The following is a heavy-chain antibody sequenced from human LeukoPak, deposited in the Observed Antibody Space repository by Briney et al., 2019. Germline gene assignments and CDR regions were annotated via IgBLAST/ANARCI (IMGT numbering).Heavy chain of an antibody. CDR2: LSPSGGIT. V-gene: IGHV3-23*01. Sequence: GGSLRLSCAASGFTFSTYAMSWVRQAPGKGLEWVTALSPSGGITYYEDSVKGRFTISRDNSKNTLYLQMNSLRAEDTAVYYCAKGVNYFVLEYWGQGTLVTISS. J-gene: IGHJ4*02. D-gene: IGHD3-10*02. CDR3: AKGVNYFVLEY. CDR1: GFTFSTYA.